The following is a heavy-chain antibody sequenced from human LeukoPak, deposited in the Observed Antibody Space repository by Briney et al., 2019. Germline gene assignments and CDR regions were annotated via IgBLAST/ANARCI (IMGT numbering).Heavy chain of an antibody. D-gene: IGHD3-22*01. CDR1: GFTFSSYA. V-gene: IGHV3-30-3*01. CDR2: LLHDGSER. J-gene: IGHJ6*02. Sequence: GGSLRLSCAASGFTFSSYAMHWVRQAPGKGLEWVAVLLHDGSERYYADSVKGRFTISRDTSKNMVYLQMNSLRAEETAVYYCARDLGGYGYYGMDVWGQGTTVTVSS. CDR3: ARDLGGYGYYGMDV.